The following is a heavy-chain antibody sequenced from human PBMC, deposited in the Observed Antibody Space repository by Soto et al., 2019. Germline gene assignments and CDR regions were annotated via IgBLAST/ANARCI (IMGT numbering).Heavy chain of an antibody. CDR1: GFTFSSYG. J-gene: IGHJ6*02. V-gene: IGHV3-30*18. D-gene: IGHD5-18*01. Sequence: PGGSLRLSCAASGFTFSSYGMHWVRQAPGKGLEWVAVISYDGSNKYYSDSVKGRFTFSRYNSNNTLYLQMNSLRAEDMVVYYCAKDQAMVTLRFYYGMDVWGQGTTVTVSS. CDR2: ISYDGSNK. CDR3: AKDQAMVTLRFYYGMDV.